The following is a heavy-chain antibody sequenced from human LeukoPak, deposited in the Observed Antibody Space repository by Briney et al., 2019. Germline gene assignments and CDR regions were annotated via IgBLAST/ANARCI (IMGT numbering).Heavy chain of an antibody. D-gene: IGHD1-26*01. J-gene: IGHJ4*02. CDR1: GFTFGSYS. CDR3: ARGVGATFSY. CDR2: ISRTTYYI. Sequence: GGSLRLSCAASGFTFGSYSMNWVRQAPGKGLEWVSSISRTTYYIYYADSVKGRFTISRDNAKNSLYLQMNSLRAEDTAVYYCARGVGATFSYWGQGTLVTVSS. V-gene: IGHV3-21*01.